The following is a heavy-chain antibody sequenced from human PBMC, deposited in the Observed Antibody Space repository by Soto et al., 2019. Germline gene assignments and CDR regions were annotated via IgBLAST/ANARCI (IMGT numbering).Heavy chain of an antibody. V-gene: IGHV3-74*01. J-gene: IGHJ4*02. CDR1: GVTLSNYW. CDR3: ATAFEY. CDR2: IDNDGSGT. Sequence: EVQLVESGGGLVQPGGSLRLSCPASGVTLSNYWMHWVRQAPGKGLVWVSRIDNDGSGTSYADSVKGRFTISRDNAKNTLYLQMNSLRAEDTAVYYCATAFEYWGRGTLVTVSS.